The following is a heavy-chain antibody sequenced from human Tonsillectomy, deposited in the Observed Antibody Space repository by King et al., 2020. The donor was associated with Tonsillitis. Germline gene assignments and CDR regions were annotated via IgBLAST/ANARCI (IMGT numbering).Heavy chain of an antibody. CDR3: AKAALTPFDY. CDR2: ISYSGST. J-gene: IGHJ4*02. Sequence: QLQESGPGLGKPSETLSLTCTVSGGSIVSSGFYWGWIRQPPGEGLEGIGSISYSGSTHYNPSLQSRRNILVDRSKNQFSLNLRSVTAADTAVYYCAKAALTPFDYWGPGTLVTVSS. V-gene: IGHV4-39*01. CDR1: GGSIVSSGFY. D-gene: IGHD6-25*01.